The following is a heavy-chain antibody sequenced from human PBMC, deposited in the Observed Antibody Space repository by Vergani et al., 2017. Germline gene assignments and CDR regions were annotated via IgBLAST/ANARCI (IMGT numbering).Heavy chain of an antibody. CDR1: GGSISSGSYY. CDR2: IYTSGST. D-gene: IGHD4-17*01. Sequence: QVQLQESGPGLVKPSQTLSLTCTVSGGSISSGSYYWSWIRQPAGKGLEWIGRIYTSGSTNYNPSLKSRVTISVDTSKNQFSLKLSSVTAADTAVYYCARGTGDYPPMPPPYMDVWGKGTTVTVSS. V-gene: IGHV4-61*02. J-gene: IGHJ6*03. CDR3: ARGTGDYPPMPPPYMDV.